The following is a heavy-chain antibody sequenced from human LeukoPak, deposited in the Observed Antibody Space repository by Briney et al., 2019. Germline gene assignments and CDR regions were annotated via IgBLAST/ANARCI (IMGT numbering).Heavy chain of an antibody. Sequence: ASVKVSCKASGYSFTSYAMNWVRQAPGQGLEWMGWINTNTGNPTYAQGFTGRFVFSLDTSISTAYLQISSLKAEDTAVYYCARDGYYDSSGYYPEHFDYWGQGTLVTVSS. CDR2: INTNTGNP. CDR3: ARDGYYDSSGYYPEHFDY. D-gene: IGHD3-22*01. CDR1: GYSFTSYA. V-gene: IGHV7-4-1*02. J-gene: IGHJ4*02.